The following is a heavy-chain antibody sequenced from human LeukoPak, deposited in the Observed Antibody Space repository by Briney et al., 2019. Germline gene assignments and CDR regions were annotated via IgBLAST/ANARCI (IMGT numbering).Heavy chain of an antibody. Sequence: GGSLRLSCAASGFTFSTYWMSWVRQAPGKGLEWVANIKHDGSNRNYVDSVRGRFTISRDNGKNLLHLQMNTLGAEDTAVYYCARELITKWSCGDYWGQGTPVTVSP. D-gene: IGHD1-20*01. V-gene: IGHV3-7*01. CDR3: ARELITKWSCGDY. CDR1: GFTFSTYW. CDR2: IKHDGSNR. J-gene: IGHJ4*02.